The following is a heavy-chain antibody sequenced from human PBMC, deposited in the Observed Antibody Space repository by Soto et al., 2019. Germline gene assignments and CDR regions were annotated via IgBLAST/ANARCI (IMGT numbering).Heavy chain of an antibody. V-gene: IGHV4-30-2*06. CDR3: ARDYYGMDV. J-gene: IGHJ6*02. CDR2: TYQSGSA. CDR1: GGSISSGGYS. Sequence: SETLSLTCTVSGGSISSGGYSWTWIRQSPGKGLEWIGYTYQSGSAYYDPSLKSRVTISVDRSKNQFSLNLTSVTAADTAVYYCARDYYGMDVWGQGTTVTVSS.